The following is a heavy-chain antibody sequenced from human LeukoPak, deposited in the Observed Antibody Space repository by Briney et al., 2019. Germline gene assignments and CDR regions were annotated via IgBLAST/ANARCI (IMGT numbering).Heavy chain of an antibody. J-gene: IGHJ6*03. D-gene: IGHD6-13*01. Sequence: SETLSLTCSVSGYSISSGYYWGWIRQPPGKGLEWIGSIYHSGSTYYNPSLKSRVTISVDMSKNQFSLKLSSVTAADTAVYYCARLGSSSYYYYYMDVWGKGTTVTVSS. V-gene: IGHV4-38-2*02. CDR2: IYHSGST. CDR3: ARLGSSSYYYYYMDV. CDR1: GYSISSGYY.